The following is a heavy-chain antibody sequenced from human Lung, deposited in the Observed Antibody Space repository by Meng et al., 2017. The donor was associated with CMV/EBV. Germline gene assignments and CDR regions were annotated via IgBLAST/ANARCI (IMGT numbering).Heavy chain of an antibody. Sequence: ESLKISCAASGFTFDDYGMSWVRQAPGKGLEWVSGINWNGGSTGYADSVKGRFTISRDNAKNSLYLQMNSLRAEDTALYYCARGRGAARPGYFDYWGQGTXVTVSS. D-gene: IGHD6-6*01. J-gene: IGHJ4*02. CDR1: GFTFDDYG. CDR2: INWNGGST. V-gene: IGHV3-20*04. CDR3: ARGRGAARPGYFDY.